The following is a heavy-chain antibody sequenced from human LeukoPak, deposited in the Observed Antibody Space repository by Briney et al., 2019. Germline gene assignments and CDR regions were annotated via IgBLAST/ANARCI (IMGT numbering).Heavy chain of an antibody. J-gene: IGHJ6*02. CDR2: IYYSGST. D-gene: IGHD1/OR15-1a*01. CDR1: GGSISSGGYY. Sequence: PSETLSLTCTVSGGSISSGGYYWSWIRQHPGKGLEWIGYIYYSGSTYYNPSLKSRVTISVDTSKNQFSLKLSSVTAADPAVYYCATLITATKPRVIHYYGMDVWGQGTTVTVSS. V-gene: IGHV4-31*03. CDR3: ATLITATKPRVIHYYGMDV.